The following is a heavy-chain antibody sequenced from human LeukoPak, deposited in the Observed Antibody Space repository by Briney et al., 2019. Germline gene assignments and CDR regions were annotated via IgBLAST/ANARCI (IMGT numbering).Heavy chain of an antibody. CDR3: ARVTYYYDSSGYSGRVLGY. CDR1: GFTFSSDG. V-gene: IGHV3-20*04. J-gene: IGHJ4*02. CDR2: INWDGGST. Sequence: PGRSLRLSCAASGFTFSSDGMHWGRQAPGKGLGWVSGINWDGGSTGYADSVRGGFTISRDNAKNSLYLQMNSLRAEDTALYYCARVTYYYDSSGYSGRVLGYWGQGTLVTVSS. D-gene: IGHD3-22*01.